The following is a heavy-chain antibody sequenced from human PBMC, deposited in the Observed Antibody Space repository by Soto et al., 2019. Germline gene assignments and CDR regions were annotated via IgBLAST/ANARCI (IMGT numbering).Heavy chain of an antibody. CDR2: ISWNSGSI. V-gene: IGHV3-9*01. CDR1: GFTFDDYA. CDR3: AKDKGLRSGYYPYYFDY. Sequence: EVQLVESGGGLVQPGRSLRLSCAASGFTFDDYAMHWVRQAPGKGLEWVSGISWNSGSIGYADSVKGRFTISGDNAKNSLYLQMNSLRAEDTALYYCAKDKGLRSGYYPYYFDYWGQGTLVTVSS. J-gene: IGHJ4*02. D-gene: IGHD3-3*01.